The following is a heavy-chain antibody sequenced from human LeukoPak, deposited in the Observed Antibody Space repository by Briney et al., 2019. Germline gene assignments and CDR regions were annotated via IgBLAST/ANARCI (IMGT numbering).Heavy chain of an antibody. CDR3: AKDQSSFCSRSSCYALHY. J-gene: IGHJ4*02. V-gene: IGHV3-30*02. CDR1: GFTFSSYG. Sequence: GGSLRLSCAASGFTFSSYGMHWVRQAPGKGLEWVAFIRNDGSNKYSADSVKGRFTISRDNSKNTLYLQMNSLRAEDTAVYYCAKDQSSFCSRSSCYALHYWGQGTPVTVSS. CDR2: IRNDGSNK. D-gene: IGHD2-2*01.